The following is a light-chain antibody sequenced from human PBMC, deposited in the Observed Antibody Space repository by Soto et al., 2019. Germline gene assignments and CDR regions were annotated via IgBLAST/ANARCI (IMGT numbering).Light chain of an antibody. Sequence: QSALTQPPSASGSPGQLVTISCTGTSSDVGGYNYVSWYQQHPGKAPKLMIYEVSKRPSGVPDRFSGSKSGNTASLTVSGLQAEDEADYYCSSCAGANEYVFGTGTKLTVL. J-gene: IGLJ1*01. CDR1: SSDVGGYNY. V-gene: IGLV2-8*01. CDR2: EVS. CDR3: SSCAGANEYV.